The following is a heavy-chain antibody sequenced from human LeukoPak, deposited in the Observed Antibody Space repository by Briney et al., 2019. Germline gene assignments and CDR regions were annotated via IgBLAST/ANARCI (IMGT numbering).Heavy chain of an antibody. D-gene: IGHD1-26*01. V-gene: IGHV3-13*01. J-gene: IGHJ6*03. CDR3: ARSGSYRFHYYYMDV. CDR2: IGTAGDT. CDR1: GFTFSSYD. Sequence: GGSLRLSCAASGFTFSSYDMHWVRQATGKGLEWVSAIGTAGDTYYPGSVKGRFTISRDNAKNSLYLQMNSLRAEDTAVYYCARSGSYRFHYYYMDVWGKGATVTVSS.